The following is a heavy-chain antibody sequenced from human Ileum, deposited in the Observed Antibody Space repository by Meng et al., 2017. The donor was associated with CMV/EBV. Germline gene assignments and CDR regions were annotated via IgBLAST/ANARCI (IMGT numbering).Heavy chain of an antibody. V-gene: IGHV1-18*01. Sequence: ASVKVSCKASGYNFPSYGITWVRQAPGQGPEWMGWISPYNGNSNYAQKVKDRLTMTTDTSTSTAYMELRSLRSDDTAIYYCARSEGWYYRYFDYWGQGTLVTVSS. J-gene: IGHJ4*02. D-gene: IGHD6-19*01. CDR3: ARSEGWYYRYFDY. CDR1: GYNFPSYG. CDR2: ISPYNGNS.